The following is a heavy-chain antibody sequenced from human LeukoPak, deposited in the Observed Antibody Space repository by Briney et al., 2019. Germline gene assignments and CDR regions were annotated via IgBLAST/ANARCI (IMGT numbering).Heavy chain of an antibody. CDR1: GYTFSTYG. J-gene: IGHJ4*02. D-gene: IGHD2-21*01. Sequence: ASVKVSCKASGYTFSTYGFSWVRQAPGQGLEWMGVSNPSGVGTNYAQKFQGRVTMTRDTSTSTVYMELSSLRSEDTAVYYCAREEYGGYFDYWGQGTLVTVSS. CDR3: AREEYGGYFDY. V-gene: IGHV1-46*01. CDR2: SNPSGVGT.